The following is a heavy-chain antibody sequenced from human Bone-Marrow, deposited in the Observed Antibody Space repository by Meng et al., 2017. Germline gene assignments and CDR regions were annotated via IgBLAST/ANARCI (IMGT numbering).Heavy chain of an antibody. CDR1: GFTFSSYA. CDR3: ARGVLRYFDWLSQGGDY. D-gene: IGHD3-9*01. V-gene: IGHV3-23*01. Sequence: GGSLRLSCAASGFTFSSYAMSWVRQAPGKGLEWVSAISGSGGSTYYADSVKGRFTISRDNSKNTLYLQMNSLRAEDTAVYYCARGVLRYFDWLSQGGDYWGQGTLVTVSS. J-gene: IGHJ4*02. CDR2: ISGSGGST.